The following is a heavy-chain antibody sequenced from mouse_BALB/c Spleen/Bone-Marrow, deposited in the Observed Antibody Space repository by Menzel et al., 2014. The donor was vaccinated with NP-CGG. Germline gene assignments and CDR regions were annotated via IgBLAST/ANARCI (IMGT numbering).Heavy chain of an antibody. Sequence: EVQLQQSGPELVKPGASVQMSCKASGYTFTSYVMHWVKQKPGQGLEWIGYINPYNDGTKYNEKFKGKATLTSDKSSSTAYMELSSLTSEDSAVYYCAREAAYYGNYGDDYWGQGTTLTGSS. V-gene: IGHV1-14*01. D-gene: IGHD2-10*01. CDR1: GYTFTSYV. CDR3: AREAAYYGNYGDDY. J-gene: IGHJ2*01. CDR2: INPYNDGT.